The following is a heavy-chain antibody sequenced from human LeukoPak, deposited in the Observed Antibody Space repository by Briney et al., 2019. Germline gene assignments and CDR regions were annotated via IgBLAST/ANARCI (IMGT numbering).Heavy chain of an antibody. D-gene: IGHD4-17*01. J-gene: IGHJ3*02. CDR3: ARDPNGNYVGAFEM. Sequence: GGSLRLSWAASGFSFSSFAMMWVRQAPGMGLELISAILSGGDVFFYGDSVRGRFTISRDDSTNTLFLQMNNLRADDSAVYYCARDPNGNYVGAFEMWGPGTTVTVSS. CDR1: GFSFSSFA. V-gene: IGHV3-23*01. CDR2: ILSGGDVF.